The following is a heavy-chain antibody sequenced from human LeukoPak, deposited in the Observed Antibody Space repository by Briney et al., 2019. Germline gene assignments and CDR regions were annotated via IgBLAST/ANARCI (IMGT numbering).Heavy chain of an antibody. J-gene: IGHJ6*03. D-gene: IGHD3-3*01. V-gene: IGHV5-51*01. CDR3: ARQVNYDFWGGYEYYYYMDV. CDR2: IYPGDSDT. CDR1: GYSFTSYW. Sequence: GESLKISCKGSGYSFTSYWIGWVRQMPGKGLEWMGIIYPGDSDTRYSPSFQGQVTISADKSISTAYLQWSSLKASDTAMYYCARQVNYDFWGGYEYYYYMDVWGKGTTVTVSS.